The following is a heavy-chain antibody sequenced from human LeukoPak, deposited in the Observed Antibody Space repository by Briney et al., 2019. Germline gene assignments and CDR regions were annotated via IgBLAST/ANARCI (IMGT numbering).Heavy chain of an antibody. J-gene: IGHJ2*01. CDR2: IYYSGST. CDR3: ARQGRSVAGGWYFDL. D-gene: IGHD6-19*01. CDR1: GSSISSYY. V-gene: IGHV4-59*08. Sequence: PSETLSLTCTVSGSSISSYYWSWIRQPPGKGLEWIGYIYYSGSTNYNPSLKSRVTISVDTSKNQFSLKLSSVTAADTAVYYCARQGRSVAGGWYFDLWGRGTLVTVSS.